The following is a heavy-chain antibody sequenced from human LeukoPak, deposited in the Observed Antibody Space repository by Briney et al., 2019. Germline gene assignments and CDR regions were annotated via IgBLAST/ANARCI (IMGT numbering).Heavy chain of an antibody. Sequence: GGSLRLSCAASGFTFSSYWMSWVRQAPGKGPEWVANIKQDGSEKYYVDSVKGRFTISRDNAKNSLYLQMNSLRAEDTAVYYCASSYYDFWSGYHDAFDIWGQGTMVTVSS. J-gene: IGHJ3*02. V-gene: IGHV3-7*01. D-gene: IGHD3-3*01. CDR2: IKQDGSEK. CDR3: ASSYYDFWSGYHDAFDI. CDR1: GFTFSSYW.